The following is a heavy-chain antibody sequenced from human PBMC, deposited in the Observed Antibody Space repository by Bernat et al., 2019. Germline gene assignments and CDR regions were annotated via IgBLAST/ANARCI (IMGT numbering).Heavy chain of an antibody. CDR3: ARHYLPSGSYSYWFDP. V-gene: IGHV4-59*01. D-gene: IGHD3-10*01. CDR1: VGSIGIYY. CDR2: ISYTGDT. Sequence: QEQLQESGPGLVKPSETLSLTCTVSVGSIGIYYWSWIRQPPGKGLEWIAFISYTGDTNYNPSLKSRVIISVDTAKSQVSLELTSVTAADTAVYYCARHYLPSGSYSYWFDPWGQGTLVTVAS. J-gene: IGHJ5*02.